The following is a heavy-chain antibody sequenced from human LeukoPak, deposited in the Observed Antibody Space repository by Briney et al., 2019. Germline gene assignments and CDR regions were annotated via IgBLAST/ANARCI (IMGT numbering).Heavy chain of an antibody. J-gene: IGHJ4*02. CDR1: GGSINSHF. D-gene: IGHD6-13*01. Sequence: SETLSLTCTMFGGSINSHFWSWIRQPAGKGLEWIGRIHSTGNPNYNPSLRSRVSMSVDTSNNRFSLRLSSVTAADTAVYYCARDWYPNTVVWYFDFWGQGILVTVSS. CDR3: ARDWYPNTVVWYFDF. CDR2: IHSTGNP. V-gene: IGHV4-4*07.